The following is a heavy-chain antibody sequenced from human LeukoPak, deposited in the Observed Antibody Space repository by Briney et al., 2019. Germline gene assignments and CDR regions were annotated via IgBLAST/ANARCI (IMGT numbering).Heavy chain of an antibody. Sequence: GGSLRLSCAASGFTFSSYEMNWVRQAPGKGLEWVSYISSSGSTIYYADPVKGRFTISRDNAKNSLYLQMNSLRAEDTAVYYCARTRIAVAGTTIDYWGQGTLVTVSS. CDR3: ARTRIAVAGTTIDY. J-gene: IGHJ4*02. V-gene: IGHV3-48*03. CDR1: GFTFSSYE. D-gene: IGHD6-19*01. CDR2: ISSSGSTI.